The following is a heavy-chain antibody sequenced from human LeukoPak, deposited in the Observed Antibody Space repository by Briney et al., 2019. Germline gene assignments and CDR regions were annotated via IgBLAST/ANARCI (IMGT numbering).Heavy chain of an antibody. V-gene: IGHV1-69*04. Sequence: ASVTVSCKASGRTFISYAISWVRQAPGQGLEWMGRIIPILGIANYAQKFQGRVTITADKSTSTAYMELSSLRSEDTAVYYCARLSYDSSGYYAFDIWGQGTMGSVSS. CDR1: GRTFISYA. CDR2: IIPILGIA. J-gene: IGHJ3*02. CDR3: ARLSYDSSGYYAFDI. D-gene: IGHD3-22*01.